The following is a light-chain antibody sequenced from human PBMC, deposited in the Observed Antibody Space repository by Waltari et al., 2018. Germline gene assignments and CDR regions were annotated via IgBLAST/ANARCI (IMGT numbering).Light chain of an antibody. J-gene: IGLJ2*01. Sequence: QSALTQPASVSGSPGQSITISCTGTSSDVGSYNLVSWYQQPPGKAPKLMIYEGSKLPSGGSNRFSGSKSGNTASLRISGLQAEDEADYYCCSYAGSSTFEVFGGGTKLTVL. CDR3: CSYAGSSTFEV. CDR2: EGS. CDR1: SSDVGSYNL. V-gene: IGLV2-23*03.